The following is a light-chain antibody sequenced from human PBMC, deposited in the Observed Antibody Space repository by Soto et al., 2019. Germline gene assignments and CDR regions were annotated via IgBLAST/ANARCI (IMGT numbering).Light chain of an antibody. J-gene: IGKJ1*01. Sequence: DIQMTQSPSSVSASVGDSVTITCRASQGVSDWVAWYQQKPGKAPKLLIYGSSSLLSGVPSRFSGTRSGTDFTLTISSLQPEDFATYYCQQANSYPWTFGQGTKVEIE. CDR2: GSS. CDR1: QGVSDW. V-gene: IGKV1-12*01. CDR3: QQANSYPWT.